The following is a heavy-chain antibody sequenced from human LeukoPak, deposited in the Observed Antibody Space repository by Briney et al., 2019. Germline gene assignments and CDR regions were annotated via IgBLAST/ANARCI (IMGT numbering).Heavy chain of an antibody. CDR3: ASTAVYDYVWGSYRQNWFDP. J-gene: IGHJ5*02. D-gene: IGHD3-16*02. CDR1: GFTFSSYA. V-gene: IGHV3-23*01. CDR2: ISGSGGST. Sequence: GGSLRLSCAASGFTFSSYAMSWVRQAPGKGLEWVSAISGSGGSTYYADSVKGRFTISRDNAKNSLYLQMNSLRAEDTAVYYCASTAVYDYVWGSYRQNWFDPWGQGTLVTVSS.